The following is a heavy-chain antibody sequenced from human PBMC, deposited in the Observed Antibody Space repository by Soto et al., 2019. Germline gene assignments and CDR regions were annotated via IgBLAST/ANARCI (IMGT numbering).Heavy chain of an antibody. CDR1: GFTFTSSA. CDR3: AADSSPYYYDSSGYSKGFDY. D-gene: IGHD3-22*01. Sequence: SVKVSCKASGFTFTSSAMQWVRQARGQRLEWIGWIVVGSGNTNYAQKFQERVTITRDMSTSTAYMELSSLRSEDTAVYYCAADSSPYYYDSSGYSKGFDYWGQGTLVTVSS. CDR2: IVVGSGNT. J-gene: IGHJ4*02. V-gene: IGHV1-58*02.